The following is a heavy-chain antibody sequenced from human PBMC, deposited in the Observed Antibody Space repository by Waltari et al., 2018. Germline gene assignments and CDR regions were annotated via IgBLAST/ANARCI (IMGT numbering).Heavy chain of an antibody. V-gene: IGHV1-46*03. CDR1: GYTFTSYF. Sequence: QVQLVQSGAEVKKPGASVRVSCMTSGYTFTSYFIHWVRQAPGQGLEWVGTINPGGGSTSYPRQFQDSVTLTMDAPTTTVWMGLCGLVSEDTAVYFCARVLTYCDYAIAYWGQGTLVTVSS. CDR3: ARVLTYCDYAIAY. J-gene: IGHJ4*02. D-gene: IGHD4-17*01. CDR2: INPGGGST.